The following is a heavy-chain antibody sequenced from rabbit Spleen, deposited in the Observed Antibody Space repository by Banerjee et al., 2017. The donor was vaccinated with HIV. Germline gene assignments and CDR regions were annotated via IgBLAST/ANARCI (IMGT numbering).Heavy chain of an antibody. Sequence: QLKESGGGLVQPGGSLKLSCKASGFTISSSYWMNWVRQAPGKGLEWIGYIDPVFGSTHYASWVNGRFSISSHNAQNTLYLQLNSLTVADTATYFCVRGASSSGYYSLWGPGTLVTVS. J-gene: IGHJ4*01. CDR2: IDPVFGST. CDR3: VRGASSSGYYSL. D-gene: IGHD1-1*01. V-gene: IGHV1S7*01. CDR1: GFTISSSY.